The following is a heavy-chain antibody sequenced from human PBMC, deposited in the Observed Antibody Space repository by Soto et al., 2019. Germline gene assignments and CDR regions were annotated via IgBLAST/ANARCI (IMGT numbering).Heavy chain of an antibody. V-gene: IGHV4-30-4*01. CDR1: GGSISSGDYY. CDR2: IYYSGST. J-gene: IGHJ4*02. D-gene: IGHD1-26*01. CDR3: ARDLAGVGAREFDY. Sequence: SETLSLTCTVSGGSISSGDYYWSWIRQPPGKGLEWIGYIYYSGSTYYNPSLKSRVTISVDTSKNQFSLKLSSVTAAHTAVYYCARDLAGVGAREFDYWGQGALVTVSS.